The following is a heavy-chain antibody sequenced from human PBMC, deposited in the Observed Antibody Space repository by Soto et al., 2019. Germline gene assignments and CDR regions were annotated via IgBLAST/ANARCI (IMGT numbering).Heavy chain of an antibody. CDR2: ISANNGNT. D-gene: IGHD5-12*01. Sequence: QVQLVQSGAEVKKPGASVKVSCKASGYTFTSYGISWVRQAPGQGLEWMGWISANNGNTNYAQKLQGRVTMTTDTSTSTANMELRSLRSDDTAVYYCASDRGGYALDYWGQGTLVTVSS. CDR1: GYTFTSYG. J-gene: IGHJ4*02. V-gene: IGHV1-18*01. CDR3: ASDRGGYALDY.